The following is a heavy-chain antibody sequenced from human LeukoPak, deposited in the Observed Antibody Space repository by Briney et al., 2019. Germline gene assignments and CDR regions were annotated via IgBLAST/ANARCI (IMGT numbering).Heavy chain of an antibody. CDR1: GGSISSSNW. CDR3: ARGTTHTYYYGSGSYYNA. V-gene: IGHV4-4*02. CDR2: IYHSGST. J-gene: IGHJ5*02. D-gene: IGHD3-10*01. Sequence: PSETLSLTCTVSGGSISSSNWWSWVRQPPGKGLEWIGEIYHSGSTNYNPSLKSRVTISVDKSKNQFSLKLSSVTAADTAVYYCARGTTHTYYYGSGSYYNAWGQGTLVTVSS.